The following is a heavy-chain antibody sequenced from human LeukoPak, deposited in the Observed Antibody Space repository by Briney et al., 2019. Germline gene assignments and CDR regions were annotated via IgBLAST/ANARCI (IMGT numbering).Heavy chain of an antibody. D-gene: IGHD1-14*01. V-gene: IGHV1-46*01. CDR1: GYTFSGYY. J-gene: IGHJ4*02. Sequence: ASVKVSCKASGYTFSGYYLHWVRQAPGQGLEWMGIINPSGGSTSYAQKFQGRVTMTRDTSTSTVYMELSSLRSEDTAVYYCARESPEGLDYWGQGTLVTVSS. CDR2: INPSGGST. CDR3: ARESPEGLDY.